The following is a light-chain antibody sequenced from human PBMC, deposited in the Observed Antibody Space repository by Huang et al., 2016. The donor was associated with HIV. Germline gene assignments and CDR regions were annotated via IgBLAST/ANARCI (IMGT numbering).Light chain of an antibody. Sequence: DIQMTQSPSTLSASGGDRVTITCRASQRISSWLAWYQQKPGKPPKLLIYKASSLESGVSSRFSGSGSGVQFTLTISSLQPDDFATYYCQQYSTVSAFGQGTKLEIK. J-gene: IGKJ2*01. CDR2: KAS. CDR1: QRISSW. CDR3: QQYSTVSA. V-gene: IGKV1-5*03.